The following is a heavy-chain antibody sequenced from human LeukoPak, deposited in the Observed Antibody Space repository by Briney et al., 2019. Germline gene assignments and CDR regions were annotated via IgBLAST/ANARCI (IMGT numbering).Heavy chain of an antibody. CDR1: GGSISSYY. CDR3: ARAYCSGGSCYSGFDY. Sequence: PSGTLSLTCAVPGGSISSYYWSWIRQPAGKGLEWIGRIYTSGGTNYNPSLKSRVTMSVDTSKNQFSLQLNSVTAADTAVYYCARAYCSGGSCYSGFDYWGQGTLVTVSS. V-gene: IGHV4-4*07. CDR2: IYTSGGT. D-gene: IGHD2-15*01. J-gene: IGHJ4*02.